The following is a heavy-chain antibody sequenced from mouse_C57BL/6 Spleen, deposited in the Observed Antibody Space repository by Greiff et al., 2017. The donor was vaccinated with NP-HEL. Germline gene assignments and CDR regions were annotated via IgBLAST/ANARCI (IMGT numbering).Heavy chain of an antibody. CDR2: INPGSGGT. CDR1: GYAFTNYL. CDR3: ARGAGPYYFDY. V-gene: IGHV1-54*01. J-gene: IGHJ2*01. Sequence: VQLQQSGAELVRPGTSVKVSCKASGYAFTNYLIEWVKQRPGQGLEWIGVINPGSGGTNYNEKFKGKAKLTADKSSSTAYMQLSSLTSEDSAVYFCARGAGPYYFDYWGQGTTLTVSS.